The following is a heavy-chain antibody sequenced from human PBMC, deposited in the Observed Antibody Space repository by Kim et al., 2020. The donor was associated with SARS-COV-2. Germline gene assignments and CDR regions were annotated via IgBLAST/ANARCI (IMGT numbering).Heavy chain of an antibody. CDR2: INTDNGNT. J-gene: IGHJ4*02. CDR1: GYTFTSYA. D-gene: IGHD4-17*01. CDR3: ARDLFQNADYGTRIDY. V-gene: IGHV1-3*04. Sequence: ASVKVSCKASGYTFTSYAMHWVRQAPGQRLEWMGRINTDNGNTKYSQKFQGRITITRDTSASTAYMDLSSLRSEDTAVYYCARDLFQNADYGTRIDYWGQGTLVTVSS.